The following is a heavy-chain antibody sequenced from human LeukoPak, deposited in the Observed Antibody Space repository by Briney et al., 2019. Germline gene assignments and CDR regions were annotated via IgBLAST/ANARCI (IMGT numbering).Heavy chain of an antibody. D-gene: IGHD6-13*01. CDR2: IFSSSYI. J-gene: IGHJ4*02. Sequence: GGSLRLSCAGSGFTFSTYSLNWVRQAPGKGLEWVSSIFSSSYIHYADSVKGRFTISRDNAKNSLYLQMNSLRAEDTAVYYCARESPIAAAGYWGQGILVSVSS. CDR3: ARESPIAAAGY. V-gene: IGHV3-21*01. CDR1: GFTFSTYS.